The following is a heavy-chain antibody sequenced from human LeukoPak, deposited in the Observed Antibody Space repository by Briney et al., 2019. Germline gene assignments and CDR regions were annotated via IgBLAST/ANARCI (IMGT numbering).Heavy chain of an antibody. J-gene: IGHJ3*02. V-gene: IGHV4-39*07. CDR3: AGYDSSGLDAFDI. CDR2: IYYSGST. D-gene: IGHD3-22*01. Sequence: PSETLSLTCTVSGGSISSSSYYWGWIRQPPGKGLEWIGSIYYSGSTYYNPSLKSRVTISVDTSKNQFSLKLSSVTAADTAVYYCAGYDSSGLDAFDIWGQGTMVTVSS. CDR1: GGSISSSSYY.